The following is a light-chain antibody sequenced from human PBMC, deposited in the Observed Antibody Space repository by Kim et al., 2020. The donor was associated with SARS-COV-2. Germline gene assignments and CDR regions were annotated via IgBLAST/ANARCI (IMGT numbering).Light chain of an antibody. Sequence: SITISCTGTSSDVSGYNYVSWYQQHPGKAPKLMIYDVNNRPSGVSNRFSGSKSGNTASLTISGLQAEDEADYYCSSYTSSSTPYVFGTGTKVTVL. CDR2: DVN. CDR3: SSYTSSSTPYV. J-gene: IGLJ1*01. CDR1: SSDVSGYNY. V-gene: IGLV2-14*03.